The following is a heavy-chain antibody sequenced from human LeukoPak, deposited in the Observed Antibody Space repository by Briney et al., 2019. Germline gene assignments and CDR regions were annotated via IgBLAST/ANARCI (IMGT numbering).Heavy chain of an antibody. CDR3: ARGYCSGGSCYYPPFDY. Sequence: ASVKVSCKASGYTFTIYGISWVRQAPGQGLEWMGWISAYNGNTNYAQKLQGRVSMTTDTSTSTAYMELRSLRSDDTAVYYCARGYCSGGSCYYPPFDYWGQGTLVTVSS. D-gene: IGHD2-15*01. V-gene: IGHV1-18*01. J-gene: IGHJ4*02. CDR2: ISAYNGNT. CDR1: GYTFTIYG.